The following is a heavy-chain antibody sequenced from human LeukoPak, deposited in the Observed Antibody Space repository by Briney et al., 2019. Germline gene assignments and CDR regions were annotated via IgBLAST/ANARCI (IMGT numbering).Heavy chain of an antibody. Sequence: ASVKVAFKASGGTFISYAISWVRQPPGQGLEWMGGIIPIFTTPNYAQKFQGRVTLTADESTSTAYMELSSLRSEDTAVYYCARGRRYCSSTSCYRDFDYWGQGTLVTVSS. J-gene: IGHJ4*02. CDR2: IIPIFTTP. V-gene: IGHV1-69*13. CDR1: GGTFISYA. D-gene: IGHD2-2*01. CDR3: ARGRRYCSSTSCYRDFDY.